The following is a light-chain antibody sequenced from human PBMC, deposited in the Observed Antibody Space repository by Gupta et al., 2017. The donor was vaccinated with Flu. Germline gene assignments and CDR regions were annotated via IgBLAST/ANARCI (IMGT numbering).Light chain of an antibody. Sequence: IQMPQSPSSLSASVGDRVTITCRASQSISSYLNWYQQKPGKAPKLLIDAASSLQSGIPARFSGSGSGTDFTLTISSLQPEDFATYYCQQRYNTRRTFGEGTKVEIK. CDR2: AAS. V-gene: IGKV1-39*01. J-gene: IGKJ4*02. CDR3: QQRYNTRRT. CDR1: QSISSY.